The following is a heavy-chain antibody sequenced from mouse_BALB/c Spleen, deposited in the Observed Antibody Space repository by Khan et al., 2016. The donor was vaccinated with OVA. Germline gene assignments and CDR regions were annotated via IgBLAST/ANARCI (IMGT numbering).Heavy chain of an antibody. Sequence: DVMLVESGGDLVKSGGSLKLSCAASGFTFSPYSMSWVRQTPDKRLEWVATISSDGDYTYYPDSVKGRFNISRDNAKNTLYLQMSSLKSEDTAIYYCATHLPGSFAYWGQETLVTVSA. J-gene: IGHJ3*01. CDR2: ISSDGDYT. CDR1: GFTFSPYS. D-gene: IGHD4-1*01. CDR3: ATHLPGSFAY. V-gene: IGHV5-6*02.